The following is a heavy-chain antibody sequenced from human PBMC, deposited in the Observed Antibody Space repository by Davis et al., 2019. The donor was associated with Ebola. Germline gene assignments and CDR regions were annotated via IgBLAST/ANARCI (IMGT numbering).Heavy chain of an antibody. CDR3: ASGGRWLQLWGY. J-gene: IGHJ4*02. CDR1: GFTFSSYE. D-gene: IGHD5-24*01. CDR2: ISSSGSTI. Sequence: PGGSLRLSCAASGFTFSSYEMNWVRQAPGKGLEWVSYISSSGSTIYYADSVKGRFTISRDNAKNSLYLQMNSLRAEDTAVYYCASGGRWLQLWGYWGQGTLVTVSS. V-gene: IGHV3-48*03.